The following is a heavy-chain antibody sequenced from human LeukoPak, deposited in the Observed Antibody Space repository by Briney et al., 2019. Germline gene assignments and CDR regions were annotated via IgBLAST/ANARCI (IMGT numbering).Heavy chain of an antibody. CDR2: ISGSDGST. CDR3: VSFDY. CDR1: RFTFSSYA. V-gene: IGHV3-23*01. J-gene: IGHJ4*02. Sequence: RGSLRLSCAASRFTFSSYAMSWVRQAPGQGLEWVSAISGSDGSTDYADSVKGRFTISRDNSNNTLYLQMNSLRAEDTAVYYCVSFDYWGQGTLVTVSS.